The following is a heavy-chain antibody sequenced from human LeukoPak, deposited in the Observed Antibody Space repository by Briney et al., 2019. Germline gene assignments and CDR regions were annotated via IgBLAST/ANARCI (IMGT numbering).Heavy chain of an antibody. V-gene: IGHV1-2*04. CDR2: INPNSGGT. J-gene: IGHJ4*02. Sequence: ASVKVSCKASGYTFTGYYMHWVRQAPGQGLEWMGWINPNSGGTNYAQKFQGWITMTRDTSISTAYMELSRLRSEDTAVYYCARDPTYSSGWYGGGYWGQGTLVTVSS. CDR1: GYTFTGYY. D-gene: IGHD6-19*01. CDR3: ARDPTYSSGWYGGGY.